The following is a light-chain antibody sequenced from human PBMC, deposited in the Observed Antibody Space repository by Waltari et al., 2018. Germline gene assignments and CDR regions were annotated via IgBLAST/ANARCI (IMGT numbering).Light chain of an antibody. CDR3: LQHNSYPLT. J-gene: IGKJ4*01. V-gene: IGKV1-17*01. CDR1: QGIGNY. CDR2: AAT. Sequence: DIQMTQSPSSLSASVGDTVTIPCRASQGIGNYLNWFQQKPGKAPKLLIYAATTLQSGVPSRFSGSGSGTEFTLTINSLQPEDFATYYCLQHNSYPLTFGGGTKVEIK.